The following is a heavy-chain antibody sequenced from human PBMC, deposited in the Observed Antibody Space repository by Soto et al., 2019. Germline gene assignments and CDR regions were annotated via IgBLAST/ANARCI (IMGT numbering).Heavy chain of an antibody. CDR2: INHSGST. J-gene: IGHJ5*02. CDR3: ARGGGNRIAAAGTGDLSNWFDP. V-gene: IGHV4-34*01. D-gene: IGHD6-13*01. CDR1: GVSFSVYY. Sequence: PSETLSLTCAVYGVSFSVYYWSCIRQPPGKGLEWIGEINHSGSTNYNPSLKSRVTISVDTSKNQFSLKLSSVTAADTAVYYCARGGGNRIAAAGTGDLSNWFDPWGQGTLVTVSS.